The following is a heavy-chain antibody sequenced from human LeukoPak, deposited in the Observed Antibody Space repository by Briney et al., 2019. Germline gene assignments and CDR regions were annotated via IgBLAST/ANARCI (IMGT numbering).Heavy chain of an antibody. Sequence: GGSLRLFCAASGFTVSSNYMSWVRQAPGKGLEWVSVIYSGGSTYYADSVKGRFTISRDNSKNTLYLQMNSLRAEDTAVYYCARAKISYYDLWSGYYRDYYYYYYGMDVWGQGTTVTVSS. J-gene: IGHJ6*02. CDR2: IYSGGST. CDR3: ARAKISYYDLWSGYYRDYYYYYYGMDV. CDR1: GFTVSSNY. V-gene: IGHV3-53*01. D-gene: IGHD3-3*01.